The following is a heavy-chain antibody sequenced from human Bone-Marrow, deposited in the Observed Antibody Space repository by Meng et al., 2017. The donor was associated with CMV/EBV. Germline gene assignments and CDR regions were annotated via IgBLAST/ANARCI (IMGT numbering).Heavy chain of an antibody. CDR3: ARVGSTSSADYYYVMDV. D-gene: IGHD2-15*01. CDR2: INPNGGST. CDR1: GYTFTNYY. V-gene: IGHV1-46*01. Sequence: ASVKVSCKASGYTFTNYYVHWVRQAPGQGLEWMGIINPNGGSTGYAQRFLGRITRTSDTSTSTVSMELSRLRSEDTAVYSWARVGSTSSADYYYVMDVWGQGTTVTVSS. J-gene: IGHJ6*02.